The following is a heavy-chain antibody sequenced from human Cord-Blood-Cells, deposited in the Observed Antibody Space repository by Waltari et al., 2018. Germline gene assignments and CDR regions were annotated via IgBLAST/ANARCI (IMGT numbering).Heavy chain of an antibody. CDR1: GYTFTSSA. CDR3: ARVGYDFWSGYDY. J-gene: IGHJ4*02. D-gene: IGHD3-3*01. V-gene: IGHV1-3*01. CDR2: INAGNGNT. Sequence: QVQLVQSGAAVKKPGASVKVSCKASGYTFTSSAMHWVRQAPGQRSEWMGGINAGNGNTKYSQKFQGRVTITRDTSASTAYMELSSLRSEDTAVYYCARVGYDFWSGYDYWGQGTLVTVSS.